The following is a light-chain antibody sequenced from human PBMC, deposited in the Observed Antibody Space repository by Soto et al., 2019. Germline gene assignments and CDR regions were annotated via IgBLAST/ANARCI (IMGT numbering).Light chain of an antibody. CDR3: QQHVSSPLT. Sequence: EIVLTQSPGTLSLSPGERATLSCRASQSFSSSYFAWYQQKPGRAPRLLIYGTSFTATGIPDRFSGSESGTDFTLTISRLEPEDFAVYYCQQHVSSPLTFGQGTQLEIK. CDR1: QSFSSSY. V-gene: IGKV3-20*01. CDR2: GTS. J-gene: IGKJ5*01.